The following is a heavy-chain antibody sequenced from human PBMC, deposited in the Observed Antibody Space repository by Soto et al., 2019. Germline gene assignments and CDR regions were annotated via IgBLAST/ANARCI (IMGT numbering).Heavy chain of an antibody. CDR1: GFTFTSYA. CDR2: ITGSGGST. J-gene: IGHJ4*02. CDR3: AKDRHDWNYPYFFDH. V-gene: IGHV3-23*01. Sequence: SLRLSCAASGFTFTSYAMSWVRQAPGKGLEGVSSITGSGGSTFYADSVKGRFTISRDISKNTLYLQMNSLKAEDTAVYYCAKDRHDWNYPYFFDHWGQGTLVTVSS. D-gene: IGHD1-7*01.